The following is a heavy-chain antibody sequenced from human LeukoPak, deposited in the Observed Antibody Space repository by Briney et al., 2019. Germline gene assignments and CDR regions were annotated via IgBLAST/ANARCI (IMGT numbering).Heavy chain of an antibody. J-gene: IGHJ4*02. CDR2: INHSGST. D-gene: IGHD3-10*01. Sequence: SETLSLTCAVYGGSFSGYYWSWIRQPPGKGLEWIWEINHSGSTNYNPSLKSRVTISVDTSKNPFSLKLSSVTAADTAVYYCAPQRVFYYGSGSYYPFDYWGQGTLVTVSS. V-gene: IGHV4-34*01. CDR1: GGSFSGYY. CDR3: APQRVFYYGSGSYYPFDY.